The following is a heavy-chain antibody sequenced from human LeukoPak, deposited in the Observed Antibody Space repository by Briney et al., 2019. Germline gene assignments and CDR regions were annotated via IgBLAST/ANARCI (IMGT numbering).Heavy chain of an antibody. D-gene: IGHD6-6*01. J-gene: IGHJ6*02. V-gene: IGHV3-48*01. CDR3: ARDEYTTPTDTFYYGMDV. Sequence: PGGSLRLSCAASGFTFRSYAMNWVRQAPGKGLEWVSYITSGGDTISYADSVEGRFTISRDDAQNSLFLQMNSLRAEDTAVYYCARDEYTTPTDTFYYGMDVWGQGTTVTVSS. CDR2: ITSGGDTI. CDR1: GFTFRSYA.